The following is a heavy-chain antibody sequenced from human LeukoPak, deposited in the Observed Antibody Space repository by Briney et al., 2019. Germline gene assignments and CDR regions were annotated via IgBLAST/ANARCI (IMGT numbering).Heavy chain of an antibody. CDR1: GFTLGNFW. J-gene: IGHJ4*02. V-gene: IGHV3-7*04. CDR2: IHPEGDEK. Sequence: GGSLRLSCVASGFTLGNFWMSWVRHSPGRGLEWVANIHPEGDEKYHVETVMGRFTISRDNAESSLFLQMNGLRAEDTAVYYCARGDAFSGDHWGQGALVTVSS. CDR3: ARGDAFSGDH.